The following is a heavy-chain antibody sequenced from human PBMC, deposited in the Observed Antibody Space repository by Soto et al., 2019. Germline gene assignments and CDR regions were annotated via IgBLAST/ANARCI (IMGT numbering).Heavy chain of an antibody. J-gene: IGHJ3*02. CDR1: GFTFSTSW. CDR3: ARDLNYGVSTVYYDVFDT. Sequence: VQLVESGGGLVQPGGSLRLSCLASGFTFSTSWMTWVRQAPGKGLEWVANMKGDGSKENYVDSVKGRFTISRDNAKNSLFLQMNSLRDEATARYYCARDLNYGVSTVYYDVFDTWGQGTMVTVSP. CDR2: MKGDGSKE. D-gene: IGHD4-17*01. V-gene: IGHV3-7*01.